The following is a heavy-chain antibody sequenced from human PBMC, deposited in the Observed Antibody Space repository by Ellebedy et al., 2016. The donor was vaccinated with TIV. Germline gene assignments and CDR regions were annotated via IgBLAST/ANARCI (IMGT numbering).Heavy chain of an antibody. J-gene: IGHJ4*02. CDR2: IFYSGNT. V-gene: IGHV4-39*06. CDR1: GGSISSSSCY. Sequence: SETLSLTCAVSGGSISSSSCYWGWIRQPPGKGLEWIGCIFYSGNTYYNPSLKSRLTISVDTSKNQFALKLSSVTAADTAVYYCARILRAGSDGDYFDYWGQGILVTVSS. CDR3: ARILRAGSDGDYFDY. D-gene: IGHD3-3*01.